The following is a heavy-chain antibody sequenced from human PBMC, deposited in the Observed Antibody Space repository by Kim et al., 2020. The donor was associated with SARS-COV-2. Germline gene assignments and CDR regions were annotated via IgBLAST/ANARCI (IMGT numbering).Heavy chain of an antibody. CDR2: IYYSGST. J-gene: IGHJ4*02. CDR3: ARVPTVTTPVTYYFDY. Sequence: SETLSLTCTVSGGSIIISSYYWGWIRQPPGKGLEWIGNIYYSGSTYYNPSLKSRVTISVDTSKNQFSLKVTSVTAADTAVYYCARVPTVTTPVTYYFDYWGQGTLLTVSS. V-gene: IGHV4-39*07. D-gene: IGHD4-17*01. CDR1: GGSIIISSYY.